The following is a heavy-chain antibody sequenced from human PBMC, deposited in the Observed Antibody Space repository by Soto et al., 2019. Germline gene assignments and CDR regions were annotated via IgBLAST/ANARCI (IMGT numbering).Heavy chain of an antibody. J-gene: IGHJ4*02. Sequence: QVQLVESGGGVVQPGRSLRLSCAASGFAFSGYAMHWVRQAPGKGLEWVAIIWYDGSDTYYVDSVKGRFTISRDNSNSMMYLQMNSLRAEDTAVYYCARDLRTRHCDYWGQGTLVTVSS. CDR1: GFAFSGYA. V-gene: IGHV3-33*01. CDR3: ARDLRTRHCDY. CDR2: IWYDGSDT. D-gene: IGHD4-17*01.